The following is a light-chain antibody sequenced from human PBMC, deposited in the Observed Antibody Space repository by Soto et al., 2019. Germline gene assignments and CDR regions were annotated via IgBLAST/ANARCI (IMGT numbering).Light chain of an antibody. CDR3: QTWGSGTVV. CDR1: SGHSSYA. CDR2: LNSDGSH. J-gene: IGLJ2*01. Sequence: QLVLTQSPSASASLGASVXLTCTLSSGHSSYAIAWHQQQPEKGPRYLMKLNSDGSHSKGDGIPDRFSGSSSGAERYLTISSLQSEDEADYYCQTWGSGTVVFGGGTKLTVL. V-gene: IGLV4-69*01.